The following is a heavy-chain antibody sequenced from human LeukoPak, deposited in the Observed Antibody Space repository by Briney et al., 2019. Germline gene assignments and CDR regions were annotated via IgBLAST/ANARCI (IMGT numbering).Heavy chain of an antibody. J-gene: IGHJ3*02. D-gene: IGHD3-22*01. Sequence: GGSWRPPGAPSGLTSSSYEINWTRQPPGKGLDWVSSFILIGRTKTHADSVKGRFTISRDNAKISLYMQINSLRAEDTAVYYCAREVAPPPNHSDTTGYYDAFDIWGQGTMVIVSS. CDR3: AREVAPPPNHSDTTGYYDAFDI. CDR2: FILIGRTK. V-gene: IGHV3-48*03. CDR1: GLTSSSYE.